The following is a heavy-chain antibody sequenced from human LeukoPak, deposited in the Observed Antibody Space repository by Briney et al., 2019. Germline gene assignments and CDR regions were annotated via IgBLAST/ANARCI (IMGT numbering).Heavy chain of an antibody. D-gene: IGHD3-9*01. CDR3: AKPYSGTILTGLFDP. J-gene: IGHJ5*02. CDR2: ISGSGGST. Sequence: GGSLRLSCAASGFTFSSYAMTWVRQAPGKGLEWVSIISGSGGSTSYADSVKGRFTISRDNSKNTLYLQMNSLRAEDTALYYCAKPYSGTILTGLFDPWGQGTLVTVSS. V-gene: IGHV3-23*01. CDR1: GFTFSSYA.